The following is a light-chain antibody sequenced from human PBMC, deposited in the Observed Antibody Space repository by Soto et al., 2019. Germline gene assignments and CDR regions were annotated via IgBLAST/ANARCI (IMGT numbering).Light chain of an antibody. CDR2: DNT. J-gene: IGLJ3*02. V-gene: IGLV1-40*01. Sequence: QSALTQPTSVSGAPGQRVTISCTGSSSNIGAGYDVHWYQQLPGSAPKLLIYDNTNRPSGVPDRLSGSKSGTSASLAITGLQAEDEADYYCQSYDSSLGGWVFGGGTKVTVL. CDR3: QSYDSSLGGWV. CDR1: SSNIGAGYD.